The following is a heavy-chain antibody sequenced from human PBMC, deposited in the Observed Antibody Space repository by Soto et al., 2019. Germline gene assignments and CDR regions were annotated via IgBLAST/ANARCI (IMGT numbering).Heavy chain of an antibody. D-gene: IGHD6-6*01. CDR1: GGSLSDYY. CDR2: IHYSGST. CDR3: ARGGIAARKGRWFDP. V-gene: IGHV4-59*01. Sequence: ETLSLTCTVSGGSLSDYYWTWIRQPPGKGLEWIGYIHYSGSTNYNPSLKSRVTISVDTSKNQFSLKLRSVTAADTAMYHCARGGIAARKGRWFDPWGQGAPVTVSS. J-gene: IGHJ5*02.